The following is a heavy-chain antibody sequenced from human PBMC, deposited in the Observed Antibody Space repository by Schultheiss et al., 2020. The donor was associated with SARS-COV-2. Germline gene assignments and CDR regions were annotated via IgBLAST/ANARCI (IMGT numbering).Heavy chain of an antibody. CDR3: ARTYLYMDV. D-gene: IGHD2-2*01. CDR2: IYHSGST. V-gene: IGHV4-34*01. CDR1: GGSFSGYY. J-gene: IGHJ6*03. Sequence: SQTLSLTCAVYGGSFSGYYWSWIRQPPGKGLEWIGEIYHSGSTNYNPSLKSRVTISVDTSKNQFSLKLSSVTAADTAVYYCARTYLYMDVWGKGTTVTVSS.